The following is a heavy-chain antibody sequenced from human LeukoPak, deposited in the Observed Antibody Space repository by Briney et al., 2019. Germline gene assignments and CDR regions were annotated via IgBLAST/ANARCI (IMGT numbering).Heavy chain of an antibody. CDR3: ARDRWGYSCGPSNYYYYYMDV. V-gene: IGHV4-61*02. Sequence: SETLSLTCTVSGGSISSGSYYWSWIRQPAGKGLEWIGRIYTSGSTNYNPSLKSRVTISVDTSKNQFSLKLSSVTAADTAVYYCARDRWGYSCGPSNYYYYYMDVWGKGTTVTVSS. CDR1: GGSISSGSYY. CDR2: IYTSGST. D-gene: IGHD5-18*01. J-gene: IGHJ6*03.